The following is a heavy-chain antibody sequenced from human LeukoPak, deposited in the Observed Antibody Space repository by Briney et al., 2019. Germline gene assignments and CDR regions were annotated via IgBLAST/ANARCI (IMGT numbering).Heavy chain of an antibody. V-gene: IGHV1-2*02. CDR1: GGTFSSYA. J-gene: IGHJ4*02. CDR2: INPNTGGT. Sequence: ASVKVSCKASGGTFSSYAISWVRQAPGQGLQWMGWINPNTGGTNYAQKFQGRVTMTRDTSISTAYMELSRLRSDDTAVYYCASFTPGSVDYWGQGTLVTVSS. CDR3: ASFTPGSVDY.